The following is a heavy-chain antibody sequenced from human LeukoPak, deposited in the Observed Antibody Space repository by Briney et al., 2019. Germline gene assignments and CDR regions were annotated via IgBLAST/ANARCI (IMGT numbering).Heavy chain of an antibody. D-gene: IGHD6-13*01. CDR2: INHSGST. Sequence: SETLSLTCAVYGGSFSGYYWSWIRQPPGKGLEWIGEINHSGSTNYNPSLKSRVTISVDTSKNQFSLKLSSVTAADTAVYYCARGSDSSSWPLGYWGQGTLVTVSS. CDR3: ARGSDSSSWPLGY. V-gene: IGHV4-34*01. CDR1: GGSFSGYY. J-gene: IGHJ4*02.